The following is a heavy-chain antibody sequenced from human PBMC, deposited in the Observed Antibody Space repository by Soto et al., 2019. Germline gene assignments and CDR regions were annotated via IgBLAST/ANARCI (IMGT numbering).Heavy chain of an antibody. V-gene: IGHV1-8*01. CDR2: MNPYSGNT. D-gene: IGHD3-16*01. J-gene: IGHJ5*02. Sequence: ATAKLPENPSGNGISDYDINWVRQASGQGLEWMGWMNPYSGNTGYAQKFQGRVTMTIDTSISTAYMELSSVSFDDTAIYYCARGRFRRTWFDPWG. CDR3: ARGRFRRTWFDP. CDR1: GNGISDYD.